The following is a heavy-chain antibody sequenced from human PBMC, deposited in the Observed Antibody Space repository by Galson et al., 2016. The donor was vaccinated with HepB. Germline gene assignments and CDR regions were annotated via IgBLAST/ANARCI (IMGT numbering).Heavy chain of an antibody. CDR1: GFTFSNYG. CDR3: AKEGNYDILTGYYYYFDY. V-gene: IGHV3-30*18. J-gene: IGHJ4*02. Sequence: SLRLSCAASGFTFSNYGMHWVRQAPGKGLEWVAVISYDGSDKRYAASVESRFTISRDNSKNTLYLQMNSLRTEDTAVYYCAKEGNYDILTGYYYYFDYWGQGTLVTVSS. D-gene: IGHD3-9*01. CDR2: ISYDGSDK.